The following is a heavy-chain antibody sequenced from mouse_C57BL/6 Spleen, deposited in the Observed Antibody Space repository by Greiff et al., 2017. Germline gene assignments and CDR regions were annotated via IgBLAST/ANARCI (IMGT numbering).Heavy chain of an antibody. CDR2: ISSGGDYI. J-gene: IGHJ4*01. CDR1: GFTFSSYA. D-gene: IGHD2-14*01. V-gene: IGHV5-9-1*02. CDR3: TRDRDYYAMDY. Sequence: EVQVVESGEGLVKPGGSLKLSCAASGFTFSSYAMSWVRQTPEKRLEWVAYISSGGDYIYYADTVKGRFTISRDNARNTLYLQMSSLKSEDTAMYYCTRDRDYYAMDYWGQGTSVTVSS.